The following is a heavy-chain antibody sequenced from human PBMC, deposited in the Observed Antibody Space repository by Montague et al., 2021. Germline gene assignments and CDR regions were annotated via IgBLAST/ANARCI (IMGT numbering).Heavy chain of an antibody. CDR1: GGSISEFY. V-gene: IGHV4-59*08. Sequence: SETLSLTCTVTGGSISEFYWSWIRQSPEKGLEWIGYIYDSGTTNXNPSLKSRVTISADTSMNQCSLNLRSVTAADTAGYFCARRLGFRAPFDYWGQGTLVTVSS. CDR2: IYDSGTT. CDR3: ARRLGFRAPFDY. J-gene: IGHJ4*02. D-gene: IGHD3-10*01.